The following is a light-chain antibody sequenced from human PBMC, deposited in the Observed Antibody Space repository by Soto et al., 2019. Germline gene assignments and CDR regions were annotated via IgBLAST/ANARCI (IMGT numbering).Light chain of an antibody. V-gene: IGKV3-20*01. CDR2: GAF. Sequence: EIVLTQSPGALSLSPGEGATLSCRASQRSSNNWLAWYQQKPGQAPRLLIYGAFNRAAGTPDRFSGSGSGTDFTLTISGLEADDFAVYYFHQYGTTPRSFGQGTTVEVK. J-gene: IGKJ2*03. CDR1: QRSSNNW. CDR3: HQYGTTPRS.